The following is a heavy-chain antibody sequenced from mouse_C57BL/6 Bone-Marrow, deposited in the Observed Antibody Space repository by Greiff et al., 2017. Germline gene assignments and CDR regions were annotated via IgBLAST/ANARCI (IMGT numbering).Heavy chain of an antibody. Sequence: VQLQQSGAELVKPGASVKLSCKASGYTFTSYWMQWVKQRPGQGLEWIGEIDPSDSYTNYNQKFKGKATLTVDTSSSTAYMQLSSLTSEDSAVYYCARWGGSSSYWGQGTSVTVSS. D-gene: IGHD1-1*01. CDR2: IDPSDSYT. CDR1: GYTFTSYW. V-gene: IGHV1-50*01. CDR3: ARWGGSSSY. J-gene: IGHJ4*01.